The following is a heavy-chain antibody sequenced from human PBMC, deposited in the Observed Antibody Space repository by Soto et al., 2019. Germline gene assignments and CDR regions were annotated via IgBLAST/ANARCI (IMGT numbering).Heavy chain of an antibody. D-gene: IGHD2-15*01. CDR1: GFAFSGYG. V-gene: IGHV3-33*01. J-gene: IGHJ6*02. CDR2: IWFDGSDA. Sequence: PGGSLRLSCAASGFAFSGYGMHWVRQAPGKGLEWVAFIWFDGSDALYSDSVKGRFTISRDNSKNTLFLQLNSLRGDDTAVYYCAREGYCSGGGCSGGMDVWGQVTTGTVSS. CDR3: AREGYCSGGGCSGGMDV.